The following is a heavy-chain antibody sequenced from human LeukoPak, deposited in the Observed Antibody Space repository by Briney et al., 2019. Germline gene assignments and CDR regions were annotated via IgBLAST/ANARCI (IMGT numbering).Heavy chain of an antibody. CDR1: GGTFSSYT. V-gene: IGHV1-69*13. J-gene: IGHJ4*02. D-gene: IGHD1-26*01. Sequence: SVKVSCKASGGTFSSYTMSWLRQAPGQGLEWMGGIIPIFGTANYAQKFQGRVTITADESTSTAYMELSSLRSEDTAVYYCARWLGATSYFGYWGQGTLVTVSS. CDR3: ARWLGATSYFGY. CDR2: IIPIFGTA.